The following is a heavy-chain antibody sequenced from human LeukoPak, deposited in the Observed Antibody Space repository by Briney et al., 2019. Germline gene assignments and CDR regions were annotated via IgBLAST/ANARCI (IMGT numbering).Heavy chain of an antibody. V-gene: IGHV3-30*02. J-gene: IGHJ4*02. CDR3: AKSIAVAGLGGGRTFDY. Sequence: GGSLRLSCAASGFTFSSYSMHWVRQAPGKGLEWVAFIRYDGSDKYYADSVKGRFTISRDNSENTLYVQMNSLRVEDTAVYYCAKSIAVAGLGGGRTFDYWGQGTLVTVSS. CDR1: GFTFSSYS. D-gene: IGHD6-19*01. CDR2: IRYDGSDK.